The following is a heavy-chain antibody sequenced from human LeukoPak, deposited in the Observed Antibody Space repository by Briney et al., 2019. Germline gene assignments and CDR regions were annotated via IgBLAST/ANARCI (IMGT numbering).Heavy chain of an antibody. CDR1: GFTFSSYS. J-gene: IGHJ6*02. V-gene: IGHV3-21*01. CDR3: ARVRVYYDSSGYSQGMDV. D-gene: IGHD3-22*01. Sequence: RTGGSLRLSCAASGFTFSSYSMNWVRQAPGKGLEWVSSISSSSSYIYYADPVKGRFTISRDNAKNSLYLQMNSLRAEDTAVYYCARVRVYYDSSGYSQGMDVWGQGTTVTVSS. CDR2: ISSSSSYI.